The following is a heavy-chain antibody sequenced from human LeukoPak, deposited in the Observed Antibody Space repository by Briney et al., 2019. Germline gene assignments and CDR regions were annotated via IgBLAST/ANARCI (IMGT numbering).Heavy chain of an antibody. V-gene: IGHV1-8*01. J-gene: IGHJ3*02. CDR2: MNPNSGNT. CDR3: ARVDRRDAFDI. CDR1: GCTFTSYD. Sequence: ASVKVSCKASGCTFTSYDINWVRQATGQGLEWMGWMNPNSGNTGYAQKFLGRVTMTRNTSISTAYMELSSLRSEDTAVYYCARVDRRDAFDIWGQGTMVTVSS.